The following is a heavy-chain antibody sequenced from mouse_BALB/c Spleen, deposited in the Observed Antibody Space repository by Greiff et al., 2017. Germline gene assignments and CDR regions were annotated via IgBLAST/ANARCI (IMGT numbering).Heavy chain of an antibody. D-gene: IGHD1-1*01. CDR2: ISSGGSYT. CDR3: ASHYYGSSIDY. J-gene: IGHJ2*01. CDR1: GFTFSSYA. Sequence: EVKLMESGGGLVKPGGSLKLSCAASGFTFSSYAMSWVRQTPEKRLEWVATISSGGSYTYYPDSVKGRFTISRDNAKNTLYLQMSSLRSEDTAMYYCASHYYGSSIDYWGQGTTLTVSS. V-gene: IGHV5-9-3*01.